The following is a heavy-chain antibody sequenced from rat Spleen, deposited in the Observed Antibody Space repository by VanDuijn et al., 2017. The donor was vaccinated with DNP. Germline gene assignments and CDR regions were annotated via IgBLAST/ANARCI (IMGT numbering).Heavy chain of an antibody. CDR3: ATLLPGDYSYFDF. D-gene: IGHD1-4*01. CDR2: IIYDGSRT. V-gene: IGHV5S10*01. Sequence: EVRLVESGGGLVQPGGSLKLSCVGSGLTFGLYNIAWVRQAPKKGLEWVATIIYDGSRTYYRDSVKVRFSISRDNAKSTLFLQMDSLRSEDTATYYCATLLPGDYSYFDFWGQGVMVTVSS. J-gene: IGHJ2*01. CDR1: GLTFGLYN.